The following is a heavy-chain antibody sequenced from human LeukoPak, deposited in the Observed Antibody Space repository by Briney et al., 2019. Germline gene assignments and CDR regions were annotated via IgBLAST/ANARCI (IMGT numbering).Heavy chain of an antibody. D-gene: IGHD2-15*01. J-gene: IGHJ5*02. Sequence: PSETLSLTCTVSGGSISSYYWSWIRQPPGKGLDWIGYIYYSGSTNYNPSLKSRVTISEDTSKNQFSLKLSSVTAADTAVYYCARNMVVAAPVGWFDPWGQGTLVTVSS. V-gene: IGHV4-59*12. CDR3: ARNMVVAAPVGWFDP. CDR1: GGSISSYY. CDR2: IYYSGST.